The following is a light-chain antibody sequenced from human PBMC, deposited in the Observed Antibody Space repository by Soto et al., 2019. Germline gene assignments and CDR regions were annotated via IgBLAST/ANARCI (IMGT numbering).Light chain of an antibody. CDR1: QSISSY. Sequence: DIQMTQSPSSLCASVGDRVTITCRASQSISSYLNWYQQKPGKAPKLLIYATSSLQSGVTSRFSGSGSGTDFTLTISSLQPEDFATYYCQQSYSTPYTFGQGTRLDIK. CDR2: ATS. J-gene: IGKJ2*01. V-gene: IGKV1-39*01. CDR3: QQSYSTPYT.